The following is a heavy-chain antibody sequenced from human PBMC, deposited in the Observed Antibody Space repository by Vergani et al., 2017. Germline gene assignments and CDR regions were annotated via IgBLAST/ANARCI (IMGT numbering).Heavy chain of an antibody. CDR2: TWYDGNNK. Sequence: QVQLVESGGGVVQPGRSLRLSCAASGFTFNQYGMHWVRQAPGKGLEWVAVTWYDGNNKQYADSVKGRFTISRDNSKSTKDLEMNSLRDEYTCVYYCARGLRLLYNRFEPWGQGRLVTVSS. J-gene: IGHJ5*02. D-gene: IGHD1-14*01. V-gene: IGHV3-33*01. CDR1: GFTFNQYG. CDR3: ARGLRLLYNRFEP.